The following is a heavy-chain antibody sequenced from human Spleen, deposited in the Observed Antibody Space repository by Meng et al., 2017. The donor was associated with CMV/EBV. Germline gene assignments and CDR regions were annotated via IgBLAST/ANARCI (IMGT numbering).Heavy chain of an antibody. CDR2: ISTYNRNT. CDR3: ARDAITGSSNFYFDY. V-gene: IGHV1-18*01. J-gene: IGHJ4*02. CDR1: GYTFITYG. Sequence: ASVKVSCKASGYTFITYGFSWVRQAPGQGLEWMGWISTYNRNTNYERKFQGRLTLTTDASTDTAYMELRSLRSDDTAVYFCARDAITGSSNFYFDYWGQGTLVTVSS. D-gene: IGHD3-10*01.